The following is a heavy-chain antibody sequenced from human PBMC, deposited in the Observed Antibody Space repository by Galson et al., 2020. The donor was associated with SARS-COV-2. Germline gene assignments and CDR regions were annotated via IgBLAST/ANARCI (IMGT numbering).Heavy chain of an antibody. CDR3: VRERDFYGAGSYGV. CDR1: GFSFSDYT. V-gene: IGHV3-21*01. Sequence: NSGGSLRLSCAASGFSFSDYTFHWVRQAPGQGLEWVAAITGSNGLTHYGDSVKGRFTISRDNAMNSLFLQVNFLRVDDTAVYYCVRERDFYGAGSYGVWGQGVLVAVSS. D-gene: IGHD3-10*01. J-gene: IGHJ4*02. CDR2: ITGSNGLT.